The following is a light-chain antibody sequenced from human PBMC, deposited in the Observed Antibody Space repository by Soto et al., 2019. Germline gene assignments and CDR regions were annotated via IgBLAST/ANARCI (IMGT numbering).Light chain of an antibody. CDR1: SSDVGGYNC. Sequence: QSVLTQPRSVPGSPGQPVTISCTETSSDVGGYNCVSWYQQHPGKAPNLMIYDVSKRPSGVPDRFSGSNSGNTASLTISGLQAEDEADYYCCSYAGSYTYVFGTGTKVTVL. V-gene: IGLV2-11*01. CDR3: CSYAGSYTYV. CDR2: DVS. J-gene: IGLJ1*01.